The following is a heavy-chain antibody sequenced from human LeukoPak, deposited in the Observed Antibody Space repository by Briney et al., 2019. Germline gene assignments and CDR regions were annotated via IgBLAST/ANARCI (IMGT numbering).Heavy chain of an antibody. CDR2: IYYSGST. CDR3: ARVVVGYCSGGSCLEAWYYFDY. V-gene: IGHV4-30-4*08. Sequence: PSQTLSLTCTVSGGSISSGSYYWSWIRQPPGKGLEWIGYIYYSGSTYYNPSLKSRVTISVDTSKNQFSLKLSSVTAADTAVYYCARVVVGYCSGGSCLEAWYYFDYWGQGTLVTVSS. CDR1: GGSISSGSYY. D-gene: IGHD2-15*01. J-gene: IGHJ4*02.